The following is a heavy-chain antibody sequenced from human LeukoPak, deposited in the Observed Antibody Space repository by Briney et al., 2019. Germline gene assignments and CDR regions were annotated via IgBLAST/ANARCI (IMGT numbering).Heavy chain of an antibody. CDR2: MHYSGNT. V-gene: IGHV4-30-4*08. CDR1: GDSITSGDYY. Sequence: PSETLSLTCTVSGDSITSGDYYLTWIRQPPGKGLEWVAYMHYSGNTYYNSSLKSRLTISVDTSKNQFSLKLSFVTAADTAVYYCARHLSGSSWFDPWGQGTLVTVSS. D-gene: IGHD1-26*01. J-gene: IGHJ5*02. CDR3: ARHLSGSSWFDP.